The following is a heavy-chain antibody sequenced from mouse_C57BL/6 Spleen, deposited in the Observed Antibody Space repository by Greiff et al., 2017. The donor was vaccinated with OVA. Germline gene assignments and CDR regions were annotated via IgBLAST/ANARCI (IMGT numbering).Heavy chain of an antibody. V-gene: IGHV1-47*01. Sequence: VQLQQSGAELVKPGASVKLSCKASGYTFTTYPIEWMKQNPGKSLEWIGNFHPYNDDTKYNEKFKGKATLTVEKSSSTVYLELSRLTSDDSAVYYCARGYYGSRGRYYFDYWGQGTTLTVSS. CDR1: GYTFTTYP. D-gene: IGHD1-1*01. CDR3: ARGYYGSRGRYYFDY. J-gene: IGHJ2*01. CDR2: FHPYNDDT.